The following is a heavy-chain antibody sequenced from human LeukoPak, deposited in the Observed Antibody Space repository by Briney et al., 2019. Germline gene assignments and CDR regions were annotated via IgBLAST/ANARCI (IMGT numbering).Heavy chain of an antibody. D-gene: IGHD4-23*01. Sequence: PGGSLRLSCAASGFMFSSYAMSWVRQAPGKGLEWVSYISSSSSTIYYADSVKGRFTISRDNAKNSLYLQMNSLRAEDTAVYYCARVPYGGDFDYWGQGTLVTVSS. CDR1: GFMFSSYA. CDR3: ARVPYGGDFDY. CDR2: ISSSSSTI. V-gene: IGHV3-48*01. J-gene: IGHJ4*02.